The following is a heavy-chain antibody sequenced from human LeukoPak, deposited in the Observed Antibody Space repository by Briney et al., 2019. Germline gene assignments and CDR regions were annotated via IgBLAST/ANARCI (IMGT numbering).Heavy chain of an antibody. Sequence: GSLRLSCAASGFTFSSYAMSWIRQPPGKGLEWIGYIYYSGTTNYNPSLKSRVTISVDTSKNQFSLKLSSVTAADTAVYYCARDRGDYYYDSSGYPVTWAFDIWGQGTMVTVSS. CDR2: IYYSGTT. J-gene: IGHJ3*02. CDR1: GFTFSSYA. CDR3: ARDRGDYYYDSSGYPVTWAFDI. V-gene: IGHV4-59*01. D-gene: IGHD3-22*01.